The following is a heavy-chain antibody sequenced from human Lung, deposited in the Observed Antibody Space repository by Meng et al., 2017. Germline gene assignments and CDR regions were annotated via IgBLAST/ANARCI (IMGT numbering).Heavy chain of an antibody. CDR1: GGSISSSNYY. V-gene: IGHV4-30-4*01. CDR3: ARGQKGYFDL. J-gene: IGHJ2*01. Sequence: QVQLKESGPGLVKPSQTLYLTCTVSGGSISSSNYYWSWIRQPPGKGLEWSGHIYNSGSTYYNPSLKSRITISVDTSKNQFSLKLSSVTAADTAVYYCARGQKGYFDLWGRGTLVTVSS. CDR2: IYNSGST.